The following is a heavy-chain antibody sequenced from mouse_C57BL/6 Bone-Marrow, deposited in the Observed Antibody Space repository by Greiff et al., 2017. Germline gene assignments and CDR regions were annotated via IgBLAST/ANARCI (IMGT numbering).Heavy chain of an antibody. D-gene: IGHD2-12*01. Sequence: EVQLVESGGGLVQPGGSLKLSCAASGFTFSDYGMAWVRQAPRKGPEWVAFISNLAYSIYYADTVTGRFTISRENAKKTLYLEMSSLRSEDTAMYYCARHDNYDLFAYWGQGTLVTVSA. CDR2: ISNLAYSI. V-gene: IGHV5-15*01. J-gene: IGHJ3*01. CDR1: GFTFSDYG. CDR3: ARHDNYDLFAY.